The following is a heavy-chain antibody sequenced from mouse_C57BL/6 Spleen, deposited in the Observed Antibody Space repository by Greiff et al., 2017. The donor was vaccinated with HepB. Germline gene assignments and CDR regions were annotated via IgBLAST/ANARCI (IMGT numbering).Heavy chain of an antibody. CDR1: GYTFTSYG. CDR3: ASYDVYYPWYFDV. CDR2: IYPRSGNT. Sequence: QVQLKQSGAELARPGASVKLSCKASGYTFTSYGISWVKQRTGQGLEWIGEIYPRSGNTYYNEKFKGKATLTADKSSSTAYMELRSLTSEDSAVYFCASYDVYYPWYFDVWGTGTTVTVSS. D-gene: IGHD2-3*01. V-gene: IGHV1-81*01. J-gene: IGHJ1*03.